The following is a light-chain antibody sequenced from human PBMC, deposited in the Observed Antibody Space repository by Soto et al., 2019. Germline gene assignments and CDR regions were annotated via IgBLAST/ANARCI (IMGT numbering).Light chain of an antibody. V-gene: IGLV2-14*01. Sequence: QSVLTQPASVSGSPGQSITISCTGTSSDVGSYNYVSWYQQHPGKAPKVMIYDVSNRPSGVSYRFSGSKSGNTASLTISGLQAEDEADYCCSSFTTSDTYVFGSGTKVTVL. CDR2: DVS. J-gene: IGLJ1*01. CDR1: SSDVGSYNY. CDR3: SSFTTSDTYV.